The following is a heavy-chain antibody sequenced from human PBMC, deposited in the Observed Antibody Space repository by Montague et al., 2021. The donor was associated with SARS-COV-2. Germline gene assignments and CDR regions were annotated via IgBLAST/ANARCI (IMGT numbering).Heavy chain of an antibody. D-gene: IGHD3-9*01. CDR1: GGSVSSGSYY. CDR2: IYYSGST. Sequence: SETLSLTCTVSGGSVSSGSYYWSWIRQPPGKGLEWIGYIYYSGSTNYNPSLKSRVTISVDTSKNQFSLKLSSVTAADTAVYYCARDGVVRYFDWLGDRYGMDVWGQGTPVTVSS. CDR3: ARDGVVRYFDWLGDRYGMDV. J-gene: IGHJ6*02. V-gene: IGHV4-61*01.